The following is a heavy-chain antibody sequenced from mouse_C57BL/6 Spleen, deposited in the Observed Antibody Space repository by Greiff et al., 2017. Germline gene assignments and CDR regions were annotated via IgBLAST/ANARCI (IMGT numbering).Heavy chain of an antibody. Sequence: EVKLMESGGGLVQPGGSLSLSCAASGFTFTDYYMSWVRQPPGKALEWLGFIRNKANGYTTEYSAYVKGRFTISRDNSQSILYLQMNALRAEDSATYYCARNPWPSYAMDYWGQGTSVTVSS. CDR2: IRNKANGYTT. V-gene: IGHV7-3*01. CDR1: GFTFTDYY. CDR3: ARNPWPSYAMDY. J-gene: IGHJ4*01.